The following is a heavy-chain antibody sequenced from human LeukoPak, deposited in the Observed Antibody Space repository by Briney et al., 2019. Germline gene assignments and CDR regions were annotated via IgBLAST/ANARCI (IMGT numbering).Heavy chain of an antibody. CDR3: ASDYDILTGYYPSCGY. D-gene: IGHD3-9*01. J-gene: IGHJ4*02. V-gene: IGHV3-21*01. CDR1: GFTFSSYS. Sequence: GGSLRLSCAASGFTFSSYSMNWVRQAPGKGLEWVSSISSSSSYIYYADSVKGRFTISRDNAKNSLYLQMNSLRAEDTAVYYCASDYDILTGYYPSCGYWGQGTLVTVSS. CDR2: ISSSSSYI.